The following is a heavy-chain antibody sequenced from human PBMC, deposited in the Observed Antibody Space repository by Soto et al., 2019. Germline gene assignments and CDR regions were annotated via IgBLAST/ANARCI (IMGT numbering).Heavy chain of an antibody. D-gene: IGHD6-19*01. Sequence: EVQLVQSGAEVKKPGESLKTSCKGSGYSFTSYWIGWVRQMPGKGLEWMGIIYPGDSDTRYSPSFQGQVTISADKSISTAYLQWSSLKASDTAMYYCARPREAGKNYYGVDVWGQGTTVTVSS. V-gene: IGHV5-51*01. CDR1: GYSFTSYW. J-gene: IGHJ6*02. CDR3: ARPREAGKNYYGVDV. CDR2: IYPGDSDT.